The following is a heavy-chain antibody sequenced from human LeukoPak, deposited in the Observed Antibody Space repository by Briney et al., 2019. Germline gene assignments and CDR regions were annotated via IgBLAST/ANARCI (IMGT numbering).Heavy chain of an antibody. J-gene: IGHJ1*01. V-gene: IGHV1-69*01. CDR1: GGTFSSYA. D-gene: IGHD3-9*01. Sequence: SVKVSCKASGGTFSSYAISWVRQAPGQGLEWMGGIIPIFGTANYAQRFQGRVTITADESTSTAYMELSSLRSEDTAVYYCARGNVLTGYHKYFQHWGQGTLVTVSS. CDR3: ARGNVLTGYHKYFQH. CDR2: IIPIFGTA.